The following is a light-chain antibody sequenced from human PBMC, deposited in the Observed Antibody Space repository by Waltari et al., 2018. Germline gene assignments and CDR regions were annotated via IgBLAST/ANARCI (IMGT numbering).Light chain of an antibody. Sequence: DIVMTQSPDSLAVSLGERATINCKSSQSVLYSSNNKNCLAWYQHKPGQSPKLLIYWASTRESGVPDRFSGSGSGTDFTLTISSLQAEDVAVYYCQQYYSTPGTFGQGTRLEIK. CDR3: QQYYSTPGT. J-gene: IGKJ5*01. CDR2: WAS. V-gene: IGKV4-1*01. CDR1: QSVLYSSNNKNC.